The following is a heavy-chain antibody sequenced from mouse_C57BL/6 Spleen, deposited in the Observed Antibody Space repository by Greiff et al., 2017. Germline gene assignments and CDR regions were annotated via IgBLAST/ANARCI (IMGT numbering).Heavy chain of an antibody. CDR1: GFTFTDYY. CDR2: IRNKANGYTT. CDR3: ARHGYYAMDY. V-gene: IGHV7-3*01. J-gene: IGHJ4*01. Sequence: EVQLVESGGGLVQPGGSLSLSCAASGFTFTDYYMSWVRQPPGKALEWLGFIRNKANGYTTEYSASVKGRFTISRDNSQSILYLQMNALRAEDSATYYCARHGYYAMDYWGQGTSVTVSS.